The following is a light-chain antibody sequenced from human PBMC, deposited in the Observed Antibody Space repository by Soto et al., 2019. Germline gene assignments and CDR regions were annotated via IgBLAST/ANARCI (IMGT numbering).Light chain of an antibody. Sequence: QSVLTQQPSASGTPGQRVTISCSGSSSNVGSHTVNWYQQVPGTAPKLLIYDNNRRPSGVPDRFSGSKSATSASLAISGLQSDDEADYYCAAWDDSLNGVFGGGTKLTVL. J-gene: IGLJ2*01. CDR2: DNN. V-gene: IGLV1-44*01. CDR1: SSNVGSHT. CDR3: AAWDDSLNGV.